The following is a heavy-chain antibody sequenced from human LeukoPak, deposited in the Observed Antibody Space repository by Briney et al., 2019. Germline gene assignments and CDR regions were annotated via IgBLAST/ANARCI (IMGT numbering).Heavy chain of an antibody. CDR1: GFTFSSYS. Sequence: GGSLRLSCAASGFTFSSYSMNWVRQAPGKGLEWVSSISSSSSYIYYADSVKGRFTISRDNAKNSLYLQMNSLRAEDTAVYYCARVGAAAGDYWYFDLWGRGTLVTVSS. J-gene: IGHJ2*01. D-gene: IGHD6-13*01. V-gene: IGHV3-21*01. CDR3: ARVGAAAGDYWYFDL. CDR2: ISSSSSYI.